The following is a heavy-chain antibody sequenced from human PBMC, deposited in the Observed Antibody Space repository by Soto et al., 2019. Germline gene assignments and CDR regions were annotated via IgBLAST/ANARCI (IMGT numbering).Heavy chain of an antibody. CDR1: GFTVSSNY. V-gene: IGHV3-66*01. Sequence: GGSLRLSCAASGFTVSSNYMSWVRQAPGKGLEWVSVIYSGGSTYYADSVKGRLTISRDTSKNTLYLQMNSLRAEDTAVYYCARSYSSSWYWEHFDYWGQGTLVTVSS. CDR2: IYSGGST. D-gene: IGHD6-13*01. J-gene: IGHJ4*02. CDR3: ARSYSSSWYWEHFDY.